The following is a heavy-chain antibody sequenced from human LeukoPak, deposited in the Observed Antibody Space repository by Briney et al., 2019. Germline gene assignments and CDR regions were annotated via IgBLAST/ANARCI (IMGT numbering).Heavy chain of an antibody. CDR2: INHSGST. V-gene: IGHV4-39*07. CDR3: ARVNLYGDFDNDWFDP. J-gene: IGHJ5*02. D-gene: IGHD4-17*01. Sequence: SETLSLTCTVSGGSISSGGYYWSWIRQPPGKGLEWIGEINHSGSTNYNPSLKSRVTISVDTSKNQFSLKLSSVTAADTAVYYCARVNLYGDFDNDWFDPWGQGTLVTVSS. CDR1: GGSISSGGYY.